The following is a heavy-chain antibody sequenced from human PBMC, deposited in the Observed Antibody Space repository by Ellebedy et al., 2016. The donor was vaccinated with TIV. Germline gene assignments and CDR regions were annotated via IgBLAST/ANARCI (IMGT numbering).Heavy chain of an antibody. V-gene: IGHV3-48*02. CDR1: GFTFSSYS. Sequence: PGGTLRLSCAVSGFTFSSYSMNWVRQAQGKGREWVSYISSSGSPINYADSVKGGFSISRDNVKNSLYLQMNSLRDEDTAVYYCARDENNGAEVIDYWGQGTLVTVSS. CDR3: ARDENNGAEVIDY. J-gene: IGHJ4*02. CDR2: ISSSGSPI. D-gene: IGHD1/OR15-1a*01.